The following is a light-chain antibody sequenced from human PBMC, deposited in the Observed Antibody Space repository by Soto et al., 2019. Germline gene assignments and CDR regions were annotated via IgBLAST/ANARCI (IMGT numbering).Light chain of an antibody. CDR2: GAS. Sequence: EIVLTQSPGTLSLSPGERATLSCRASQSVSSSYLAWYQQKPGQAPRLLIYGASSRDTGIPDRFSGSGSGTDFTITIIRLEPEDFAVYYCQQYGSSPPYTFGQGTKLEIK. CDR3: QQYGSSPPYT. V-gene: IGKV3-20*01. CDR1: QSVSSSY. J-gene: IGKJ2*01.